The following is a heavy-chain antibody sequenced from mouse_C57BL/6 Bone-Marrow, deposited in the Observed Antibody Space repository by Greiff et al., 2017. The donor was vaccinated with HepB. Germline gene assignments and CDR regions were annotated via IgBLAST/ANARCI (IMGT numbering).Heavy chain of an antibody. Sequence: EVMLVESGEGLVKPGGSLKLSCAASGFTFSSHAMSWVRQTPEKRLEWVAYISSGGDYIYYADTVKGRFTISRDNARNTLYLQMSSLKSEDTAMYYCTRGTVTTWGYAMDYWGQGTSVTVSS. CDR3: TRGTVTTWGYAMDY. CDR1: GFTFSSHA. V-gene: IGHV5-9-1*02. J-gene: IGHJ4*01. CDR2: ISSGGDYI. D-gene: IGHD2-2*01.